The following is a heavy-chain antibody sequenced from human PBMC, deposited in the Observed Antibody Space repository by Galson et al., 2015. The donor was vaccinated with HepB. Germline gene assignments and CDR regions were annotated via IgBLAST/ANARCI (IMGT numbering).Heavy chain of an antibody. Sequence: SLRLSCAASGFTFDDYAMHWVRQAPGKGLEWVSGISWNSGSIGYADSVKGRFTISRDNAKNSLYLQMNSLRAEDTALYYCAKDGGELRFLEWLFLSWGQGTLVTVSS. CDR1: GFTFDDYA. D-gene: IGHD3-3*01. CDR2: ISWNSGSI. CDR3: AKDGGELRFLEWLFLS. J-gene: IGHJ4*02. V-gene: IGHV3-9*01.